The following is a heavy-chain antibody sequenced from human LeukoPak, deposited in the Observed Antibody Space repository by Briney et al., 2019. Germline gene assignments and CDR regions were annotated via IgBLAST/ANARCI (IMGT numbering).Heavy chain of an antibody. CDR1: GYTFTSYY. Sequence: ASVKVSCKASGYTFTSYYMHWVRRAPGQGLEWMGIINPSGGSTSYAQKFQGRVTMTRDTSTSTVYMELSSLRSEDTAVYYCARWVEEDPLDDAFDIWGQGTMVTVSS. CDR2: INPSGGST. V-gene: IGHV1-46*01. D-gene: IGHD2-15*01. J-gene: IGHJ3*02. CDR3: ARWVEEDPLDDAFDI.